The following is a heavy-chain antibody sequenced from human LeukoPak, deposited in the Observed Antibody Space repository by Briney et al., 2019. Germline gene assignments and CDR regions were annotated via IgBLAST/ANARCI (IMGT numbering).Heavy chain of an antibody. D-gene: IGHD2-2*02. CDR1: GYTFTSYD. CDR3: ARVGDCSSTSCYTYYYYYYMDV. V-gene: IGHV1-8*01. J-gene: IGHJ6*03. CDR2: MNPNSGNT. Sequence: ASVKVSCKASGYTFTSYDINWVRQATGQGLEWMGWMNPNSGNTGYVQKFQGRVTMTRNTSISTAYMELSSLRSEDTAVYYCARVGDCSSTSCYTYYYYYYMDVWGKGTTVTVSS.